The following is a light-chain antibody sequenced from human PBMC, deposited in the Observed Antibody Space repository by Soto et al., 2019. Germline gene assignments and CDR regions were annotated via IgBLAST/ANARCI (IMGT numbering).Light chain of an antibody. V-gene: IGKV3-15*01. CDR2: GAS. CDR3: QQYNNWPPT. CDR1: QSVSSN. Sequence: EIVMTQSPATLSVSPGERATLSCRATQSVSSNLAWYQQKPGQALRLLIYGASTRATGIPARFSGSRSGTEFTLTISSLQSEDFAVYYCQQYNNWPPTFGQGTRLEIK. J-gene: IGKJ5*01.